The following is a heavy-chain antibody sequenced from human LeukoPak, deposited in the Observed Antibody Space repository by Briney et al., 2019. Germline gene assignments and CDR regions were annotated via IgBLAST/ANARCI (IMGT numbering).Heavy chain of an antibody. Sequence: PGGSLRLSCAASGFTFSSYAMSWVRQAPGKGLEWVPAISGSGGSTYYADSVKGRFTISRDNSKNTLYLQMNSLRAEDTAVYYCAKDQITIFGVVPYYFDYWGQGTLVTVSS. CDR2: ISGSGGST. J-gene: IGHJ4*02. CDR1: GFTFSSYA. CDR3: AKDQITIFGVVPYYFDY. V-gene: IGHV3-23*01. D-gene: IGHD3-3*01.